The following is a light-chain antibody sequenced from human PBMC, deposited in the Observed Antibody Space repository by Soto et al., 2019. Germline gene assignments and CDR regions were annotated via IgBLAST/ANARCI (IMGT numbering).Light chain of an antibody. CDR2: EVS. J-gene: IGLJ2*01. V-gene: IGLV2-14*01. CDR1: SSDVGGYNY. Sequence: QSALTQPASVSGSPGQSITISCTGTSSDVGGYNYVSWYQQYPGKAPKLMIYEVSNRPSGVSNRFSGSKSGNTASLTISGLQAEDEADYYCCSYTSHRLGVFGAGTKLTV. CDR3: CSYTSHRLGV.